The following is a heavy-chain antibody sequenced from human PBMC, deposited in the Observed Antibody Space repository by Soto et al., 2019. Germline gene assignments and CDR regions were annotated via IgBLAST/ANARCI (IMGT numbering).Heavy chain of an antibody. J-gene: IGHJ6*03. CDR3: ARSNFGSAIGCMDV. CDR1: GFTVSGNY. D-gene: IGHD3-10*01. V-gene: IGHV3-66*01. CDR2: IYSGGSP. Sequence: GGSLRLSCAASGFTVSGNYMSWVRQAPGKGLEWVSVIYSGGSPYYADSVEGRFTISRDNSKNTLFLQMNSLRAEDTAVYYCARSNFGSAIGCMDVWGKGTTVTVSS.